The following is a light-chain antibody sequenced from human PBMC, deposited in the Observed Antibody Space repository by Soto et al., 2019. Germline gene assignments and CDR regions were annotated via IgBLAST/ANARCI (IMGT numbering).Light chain of an antibody. J-gene: IGLJ1*01. Sequence: QSALTQPASVSGSLGQSISISCTEDSSVLTYNSVSWYQHHPHNAPKLIIYDVSYRPSAVSTRFSGSQSAGSASLTIAGLQAEDEADYYCGSSTPTRGLVFGSGTKVTVL. V-gene: IGLV2-14*01. CDR2: DVS. CDR3: GSSTPTRGLV. CDR1: SSVLTYNS.